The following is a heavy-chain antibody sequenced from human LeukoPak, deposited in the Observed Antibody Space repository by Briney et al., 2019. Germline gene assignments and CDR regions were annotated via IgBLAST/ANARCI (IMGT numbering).Heavy chain of an antibody. Sequence: PGGSLSLSCAASGFTFSSYSMNWVRQAPGKGLEWVSSVSSVSGYIYYADSVKGRLTISRDNAKNSLYLQMNSLRAEDTAVYYCARGASPTSFDYWGQGTLVTVSS. CDR3: ARGASPTSFDY. V-gene: IGHV3-21*01. CDR1: GFTFSSYS. J-gene: IGHJ4*02. CDR2: VSSVSGYI. D-gene: IGHD5-12*01.